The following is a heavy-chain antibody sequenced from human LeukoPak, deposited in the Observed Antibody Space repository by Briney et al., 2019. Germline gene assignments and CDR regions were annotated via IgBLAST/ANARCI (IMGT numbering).Heavy chain of an antibody. V-gene: IGHV3-53*01. CDR2: IYSRGAT. Sequence: GGSLRLSCAASGFSVSNNYMSWVRQAPGKGLEGVSVIYSRGATYYADSVKGRFTISRDNSKNTLYPQMNSLRVEDTAVYYCAARNYWGQGTLVTVSS. CDR1: GFSVSNNY. CDR3: AARNY. J-gene: IGHJ4*02. D-gene: IGHD1-14*01.